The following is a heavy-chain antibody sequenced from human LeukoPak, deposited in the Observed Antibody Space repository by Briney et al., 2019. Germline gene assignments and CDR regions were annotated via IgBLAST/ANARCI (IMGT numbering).Heavy chain of an antibody. CDR1: RYSFITYW. V-gene: IGHV5-51*01. J-gene: IGHJ4*02. D-gene: IGHD3-10*01. Sequence: GESLKISCKGSRYSFITYWIGWVRQMPGKGLEWMGIIYPGDSDTRYSPPFRGQVTISADKSISTAYLQWSSLRASDTAIYYCARLGSGNYYNDFDYWGQGTLVTVSS. CDR2: IYPGDSDT. CDR3: ARLGSGNYYNDFDY.